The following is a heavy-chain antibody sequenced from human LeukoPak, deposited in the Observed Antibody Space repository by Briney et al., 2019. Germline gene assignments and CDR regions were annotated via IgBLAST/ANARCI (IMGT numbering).Heavy chain of an antibody. J-gene: IGHJ4*02. V-gene: IGHV4-38-2*02. CDR2: IYYSGST. CDR3: ARLRSPGDFDY. D-gene: IGHD1-26*01. CDR1: GYSISSGYY. Sequence: SETLSLTCTVSGYSISSGYYWAWIRQPPEKGLEWIGTIYYSGSTYYNVSLKSRVTISVDTSKNQFSLNLNSVTAADTAVYYCARLRSPGDFDYWGQGTLVTVSS.